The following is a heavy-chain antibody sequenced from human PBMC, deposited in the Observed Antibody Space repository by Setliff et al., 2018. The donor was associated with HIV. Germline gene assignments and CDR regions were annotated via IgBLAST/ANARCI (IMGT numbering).Heavy chain of an antibody. Sequence: PSETLSLTCTVSGGSISSSSYYWGWLRQPPGKGLEWTGSIYYSGSTYYHPSLKSRVTISVDTSKNQFALKLSSVTAADTAVYYCARLCRTRADTAYYNFWSGYRNWFDPWGQGTLVTVSS. J-gene: IGHJ5*02. CDR2: IYYSGST. D-gene: IGHD3-3*01. V-gene: IGHV4-39*01. CDR3: ARLCRTRADTAYYNFWSGYRNWFDP. CDR1: GGSISSSSYY.